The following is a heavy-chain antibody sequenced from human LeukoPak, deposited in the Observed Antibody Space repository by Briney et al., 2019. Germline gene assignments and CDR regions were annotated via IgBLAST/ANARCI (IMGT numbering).Heavy chain of an antibody. CDR1: GGSISSYY. CDR3: ARDEGIVGAYFDY. D-gene: IGHD1-26*01. CDR2: IYYSGST. J-gene: IGHJ4*02. V-gene: IGHV4-59*01. Sequence: SETLSLTCTVSGGSISSYYWSWIRQPPGKGLEWIGYIYYSGSTNYNPSLKSRVTISVDTSKNQFSLKLSSVTAADTAVYYCARDEGIVGAYFDYWGQGTLVTVSS.